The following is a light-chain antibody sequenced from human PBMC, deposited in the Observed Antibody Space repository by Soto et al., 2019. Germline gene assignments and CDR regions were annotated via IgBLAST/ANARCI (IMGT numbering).Light chain of an antibody. V-gene: IGKV1-5*01. Sequence: DIQMTQSPSTLSASVGDRVTITCRASQSIHTYLAWYQQRPGKAPNLLIYDASTLESGVPSRFSGSGSGTECTLTISSRQPDDFATYYCQRYNRYSGYTVGQGTKLQIK. CDR2: DAS. J-gene: IGKJ2*01. CDR1: QSIHTY. CDR3: QRYNRYSGYT.